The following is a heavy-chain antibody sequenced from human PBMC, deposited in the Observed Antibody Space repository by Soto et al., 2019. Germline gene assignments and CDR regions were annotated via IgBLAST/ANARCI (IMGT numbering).Heavy chain of an antibody. CDR1: GGTFSSYT. D-gene: IGHD5-12*01. CDR3: AAGGMVDIYCDS. Sequence: QVQLVQSGAEVKKPGSSVKVSCKASGGTFSSYTISWVRQAPGQGLEWVGRIIPILGIANYAQKFQGRDTITADKAASAAYMELSSVRSEDTAVYDRAAGGMVDIYCDSCGHGTLVTVSS. CDR2: IIPILGIA. V-gene: IGHV1-69*02. J-gene: IGHJ4*01.